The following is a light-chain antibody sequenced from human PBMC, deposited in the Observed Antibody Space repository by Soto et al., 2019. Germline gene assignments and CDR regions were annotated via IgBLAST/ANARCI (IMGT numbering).Light chain of an antibody. CDR1: QGISSY. CDR2: AAS. V-gene: IGKV1-8*01. J-gene: IGKJ4*01. CDR3: QQSYSTLPLT. Sequence: AIRMTPSPSSFSASTGDRVTITCRASQGISSYLAWYQQKPGKAPKLLIYAASTLQSGVPSRFSGSGSGTDFTLTISSLQPEDFATYYCQQSYSTLPLTCGGGTKVDIK.